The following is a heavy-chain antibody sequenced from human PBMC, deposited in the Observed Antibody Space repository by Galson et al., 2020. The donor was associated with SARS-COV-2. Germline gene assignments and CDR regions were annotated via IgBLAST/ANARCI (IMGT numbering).Heavy chain of an antibody. CDR2: INHSGSP. CDR1: GGSFSGYY. Sequence: SETLTLTSAVYGGSFSGYYRSWIRQPPGKGLEWIAEINHSGSPNYNPSLKSRVTISVDTSKNKLSLKMSSVTAADTAVYYCARGGGNYWYFDRWGRGTLVTVSS. J-gene: IGHJ2*01. V-gene: IGHV4-34*01. CDR3: ARGGGNYWYFDR.